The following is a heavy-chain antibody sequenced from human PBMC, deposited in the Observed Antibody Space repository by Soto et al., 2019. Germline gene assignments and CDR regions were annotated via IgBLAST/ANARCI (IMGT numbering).Heavy chain of an antibody. Sequence: PSETLSLTCTVSGGSISSYYWSWIRQPPGKGLEWIGYIYYSGSTNYNPSLKSRVTISVDTSKNQFSLKLSSVTAADTAVYYCARCGYSYGYREDYYGMDVGGQGTTVT. CDR1: GGSISSYY. V-gene: IGHV4-59*01. J-gene: IGHJ6*02. CDR2: IYYSGST. D-gene: IGHD5-18*01. CDR3: ARCGYSYGYREDYYGMDV.